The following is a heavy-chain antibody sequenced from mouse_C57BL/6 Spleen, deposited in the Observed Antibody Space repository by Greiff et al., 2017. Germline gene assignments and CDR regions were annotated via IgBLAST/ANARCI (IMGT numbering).Heavy chain of an antibody. D-gene: IGHD2-12*01. V-gene: IGHV1-82*01. J-gene: IGHJ2*01. Sequence: QVQLQQSGPELVKPGPSVKISCKAFAYAFSSPWMNWVKQRPGRGLEGIGRIYPGDGDTNYNGKFKGKATLTADKSSSTAYMQLSSLTSEDSAVYFCARQPSSYDLNYFDYWGQGTTLTVSS. CDR2: IYPGDGDT. CDR3: ARQPSSYDLNYFDY. CDR1: AYAFSSPW.